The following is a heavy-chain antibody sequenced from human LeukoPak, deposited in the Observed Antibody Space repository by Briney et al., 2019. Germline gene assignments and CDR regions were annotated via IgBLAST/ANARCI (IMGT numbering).Heavy chain of an antibody. V-gene: IGHV3-7*01. Sequence: GGSLRLSCVASGFTFSSYWMTWVRQAPGKGLEWVANIKHDGTEKYFVDSVKDRFTISRDNANNSMFLQLNSLRPEDTAFYYCVRGGRLAFSQWGRGTLVTVSS. CDR1: GFTFSSYW. CDR2: IKHDGTEK. D-gene: IGHD2-15*01. CDR3: VRGGRLAFSQ. J-gene: IGHJ4*02.